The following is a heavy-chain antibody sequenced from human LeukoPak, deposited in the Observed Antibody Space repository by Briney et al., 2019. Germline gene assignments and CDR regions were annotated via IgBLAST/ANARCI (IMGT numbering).Heavy chain of an antibody. D-gene: IGHD2-8*01. CDR1: SGSISGYY. V-gene: IGHV4-4*07. Sequence: SETLSLTCAVSSGSISGYYWRWMRQPAGKALEWIGRSYATGRTTYNPSLKTRFTMSVDTSKNQFSLEVSSVTAADTAVYYCARDPPDEKMANAMDVWGQGTAVTVSS. CDR3: ARDPPDEKMANAMDV. CDR2: SYATGRT. J-gene: IGHJ6*02.